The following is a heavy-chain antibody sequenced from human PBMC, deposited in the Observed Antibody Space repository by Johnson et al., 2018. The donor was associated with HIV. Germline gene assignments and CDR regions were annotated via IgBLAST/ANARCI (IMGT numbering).Heavy chain of an antibody. V-gene: IGHV3-23*04. CDR2: ISGSGGST. J-gene: IGHJ3*02. Sequence: VQLVESGGGLIQPGGSLRLSCAASGFTFSSYAMSWVRQAPGKGLEWVSGISGSGGSTYYADSVKGRFTISRDNSKNTLYLQMNSLRAEDTAVYYCAREATYYDYVWGSYAFDIWGQGTMVTVSS. CDR1: GFTFSSYA. D-gene: IGHD3-16*01. CDR3: AREATYYDYVWGSYAFDI.